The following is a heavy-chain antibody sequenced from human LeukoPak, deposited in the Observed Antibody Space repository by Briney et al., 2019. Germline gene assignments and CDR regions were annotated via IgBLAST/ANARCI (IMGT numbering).Heavy chain of an antibody. CDR1: GLTFSSYA. J-gene: IGHJ4*02. CDR2: ISYDGSNK. CDR3: ARDYCSSTSCYSDY. D-gene: IGHD2-2*01. Sequence: SGRSLRLSCAASGLTFSSYAMHWVRQAPGKGLGWVAVISYDGSNKYYADSVKGRFTISRGNSKNTLYLQMNSLRAEDTAVYYCARDYCSSTSCYSDYWGQGTLVTVSS. V-gene: IGHV3-30*04.